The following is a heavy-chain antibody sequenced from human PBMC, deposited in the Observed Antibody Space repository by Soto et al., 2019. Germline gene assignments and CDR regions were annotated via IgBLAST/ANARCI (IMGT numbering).Heavy chain of an antibody. CDR2: ISAYNGNT. V-gene: IGHV1-18*01. CDR1: GYTFTSYG. J-gene: IGHJ6*02. D-gene: IGHD1-1*01. Sequence: QVQLVQSGAEVKKPGASVKVSCKASGYTFTSYGISWVRQAPGQGLEWMGWISAYNGNTNYAQKLQGRVTMTTDRSTSTAYRELRSLRSDDTAVYYCARGVDNWNDYYYGMDVWGQGTTVTVSS. CDR3: ARGVDNWNDYYYGMDV.